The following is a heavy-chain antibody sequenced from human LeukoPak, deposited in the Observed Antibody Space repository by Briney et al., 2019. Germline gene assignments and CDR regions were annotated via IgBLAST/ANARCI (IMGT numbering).Heavy chain of an antibody. J-gene: IGHJ4*02. CDR2: IKRKTDAGTT. D-gene: IGHD7-27*01. CDR1: GFTFSDAW. Sequence: GGSLRLSCAASGFTFSDAWMNWVRQAPGKGLEWVGRIKRKTDAGTTDYAAPVKGRFTISRDDSKNTLYLQMNSLKTEDTAVYYCTTGNWGPYWGQGTLVTVSS. CDR3: TTGNWGPY. V-gene: IGHV3-15*07.